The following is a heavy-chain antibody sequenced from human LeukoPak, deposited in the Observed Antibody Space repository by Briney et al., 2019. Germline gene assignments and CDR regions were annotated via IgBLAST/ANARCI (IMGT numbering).Heavy chain of an antibody. Sequence: GASVKVSCKASGYTFTGYYMHWVRQAPGQGLEWMGWINPNSGGTNYAQKFQGRVTMTRDTSISTAYMELSRLRSDDTAVYYCARQRPAAGRGWFDPWGQGTLVTVSS. D-gene: IGHD6-13*01. V-gene: IGHV1-2*02. J-gene: IGHJ5*02. CDR2: INPNSGGT. CDR3: ARQRPAAGRGWFDP. CDR1: GYTFTGYY.